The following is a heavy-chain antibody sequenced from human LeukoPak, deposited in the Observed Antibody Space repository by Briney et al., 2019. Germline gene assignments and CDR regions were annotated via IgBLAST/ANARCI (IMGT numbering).Heavy chain of an antibody. V-gene: IGHV4-4*07. CDR3: ARDRSGYSEYYFDY. CDR2: IYPSGST. D-gene: IGHD5-18*01. CDR1: GGSISTYC. Sequence: SETLSLTRTVSGGSISTYCWSWIRQPAGKGLEWIGRIYPSGSTFYNPSLKSRVTISIDKSKNQFFLNLTSVTAADTALYYCARDRSGYSEYYFDYWGQGSLVTVSS. J-gene: IGHJ4*02.